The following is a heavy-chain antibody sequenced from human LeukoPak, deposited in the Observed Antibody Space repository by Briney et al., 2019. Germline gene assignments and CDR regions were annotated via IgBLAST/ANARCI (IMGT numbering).Heavy chain of an antibody. CDR3: ARDLPAAMPGPS. CDR1: GYTFTSYD. Sequence: GASVKVSCKASGYTFTSYDINWVRQATGQGLEWMGWMNPNSGNTGYAQKFQGRVTMTRNTSISTAYMELSSLRSEDTAVYYCARDLPAAMPGPSWGQGTLVTVSS. CDR2: MNPNSGNT. V-gene: IGHV1-8*01. J-gene: IGHJ5*02. D-gene: IGHD2-2*01.